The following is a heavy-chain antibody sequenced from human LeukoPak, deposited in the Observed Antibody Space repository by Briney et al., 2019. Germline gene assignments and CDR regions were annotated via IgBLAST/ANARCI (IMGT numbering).Heavy chain of an antibody. CDR2: ISWNSGSI. CDR3: AKDSGAVAHNWFDP. CDR1: GFTFDDYD. D-gene: IGHD6-19*01. J-gene: IGHJ5*02. V-gene: IGHV3-9*01. Sequence: PGRSLRLSCAASGFTFDDYDMHWVRQAPGKGLEWVSGISWNSGSIGYADSVKGRFTISRDNAKNSLYLQMNSLRAEDTALYYCAKDSGAVAHNWFDPWGQGTLVTVSS.